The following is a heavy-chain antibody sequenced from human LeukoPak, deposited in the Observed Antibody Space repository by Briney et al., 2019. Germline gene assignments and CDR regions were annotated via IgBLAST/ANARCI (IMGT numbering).Heavy chain of an antibody. J-gene: IGHJ6*03. CDR1: GGSISSYY. CDR2: IYYSGST. D-gene: IGHD1-26*01. CDR3: ARDGRSGSYYYYMDV. V-gene: IGHV4-59*01. Sequence: NTSETLSLTCTVSGGSISSYYWSWIRQPPGKGLEWIGYIYYSGSTNYNPSLKSRVTISVDTSKNQFSLKLSSVTAADTAVYYCARDGRSGSYYYYMDVWGKGTTVTVSS.